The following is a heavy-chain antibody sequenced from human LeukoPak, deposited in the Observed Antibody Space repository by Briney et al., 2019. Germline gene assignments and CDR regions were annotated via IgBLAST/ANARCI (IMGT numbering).Heavy chain of an antibody. D-gene: IGHD5-24*01. CDR3: ARANRRDGASGY. CDR2: IYYSGST. CDR1: GGSISSYY. Sequence: SETLSLTCTVSGGSISSYYWSWIRQPPGKGLEWIGYIYYSGSTNYNPSLKSRVTISVDTSKNQFSLKLSSVTAADTAVYYCARANRRDGASGYWGQGTLVTVSS. J-gene: IGHJ4*02. V-gene: IGHV4-59*01.